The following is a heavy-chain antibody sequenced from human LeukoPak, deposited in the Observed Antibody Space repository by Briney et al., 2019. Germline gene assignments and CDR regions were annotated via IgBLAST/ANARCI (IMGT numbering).Heavy chain of an antibody. Sequence: SETLSLTCAVYGGSFSGYYWSWIRQPPGKGLEWIGEINHSGSTNYNPSLKSRVTISVDTSKNQFSLKLSSVTAADTAVYYCARTGHRSPMVRGVSFDYWGQGTLVTVSS. J-gene: IGHJ4*02. CDR2: INHSGST. CDR1: GGSFSGYY. V-gene: IGHV4-34*01. CDR3: ARTGHRSPMVRGVSFDY. D-gene: IGHD3-10*01.